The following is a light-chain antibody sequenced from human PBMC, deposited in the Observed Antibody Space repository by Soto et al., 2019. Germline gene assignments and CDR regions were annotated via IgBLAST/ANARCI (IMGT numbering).Light chain of an antibody. CDR3: SSYAGSGTWV. CDR2: EGI. CDR1: SSDVGNSNR. J-gene: IGLJ3*02. V-gene: IGLV2-23*01. Sequence: QSVLTQPASVSGSPGQSITISCTGTSSDVGNSNRVSWYQHHPGTDPKVMIYEGIKRPSGVSIRFSGSKSGNTASLTISGLQAEDEADYYCSSYAGSGTWVFGGGTQLTFL.